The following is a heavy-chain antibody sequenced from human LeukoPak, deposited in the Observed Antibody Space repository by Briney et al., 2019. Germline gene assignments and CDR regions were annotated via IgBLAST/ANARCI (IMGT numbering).Heavy chain of an antibody. CDR2: IYYSGNT. J-gene: IGHJ4*02. V-gene: IGHV4-39*01. D-gene: IGHD6-13*01. CDR1: GGSISSSSYY. Sequence: KPSETLSLTCSFSGGSISSSSYYCGWIRHPPVKWLECIGSIYYSGNTYNNPSLKSRVTIPVSTSRNQLSLKLNSVTGADTAVYYCAMHTVIASSWSLDYWGQGTLVTVSS. CDR3: AMHTVIASSWSLDY.